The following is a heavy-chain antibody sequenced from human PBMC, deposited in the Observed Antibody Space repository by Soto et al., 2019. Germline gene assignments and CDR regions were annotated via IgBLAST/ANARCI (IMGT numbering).Heavy chain of an antibody. D-gene: IGHD3-3*01. J-gene: IGHJ4*02. CDR3: AKYLWSGSGYFDY. CDR2: VICLSEYI. Sequence: XESLRLSCAASGFTISSNDLWYGRRVPGERVVGISSVICLSEYIQYDPSVKGRVTISIDNSKNTLYLQMDSLRAEDTATYYCAKYLWSGSGYFDYWGPGILVTVSS. V-gene: IGHV3-23*01. CDR1: GFTISSND.